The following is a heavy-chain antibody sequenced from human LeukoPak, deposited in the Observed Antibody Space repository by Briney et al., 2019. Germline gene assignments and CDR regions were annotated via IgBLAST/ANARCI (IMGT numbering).Heavy chain of an antibody. CDR3: ARGGATRGSSWFDP. J-gene: IGHJ5*02. V-gene: IGHV3-11*06. Sequence: GRFTISRDNAKNSMYLQMNSLRAEDTAMYYCARGGATRGSSWFDPWGQGTLVTVSS. D-gene: IGHD1-26*01.